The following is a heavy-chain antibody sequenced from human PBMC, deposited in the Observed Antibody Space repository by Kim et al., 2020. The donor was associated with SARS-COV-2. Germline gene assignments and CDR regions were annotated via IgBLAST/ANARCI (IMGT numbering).Heavy chain of an antibody. CDR2: IIPIFGTA. CDR1: GGTFSSYA. Sequence: SVKVSCKASGGTFSSYAISWVRQAPGQGLEWMVGIIPIFGTANYAQKFQGRVTITADESTSTAYMELSSLRSEDTAVYYCARGAYTIGYYYYYYYMDVWGKGTTVTVSS. D-gene: IGHD2-2*02. V-gene: IGHV1-69*13. CDR3: ARGAYTIGYYYYYYYMDV. J-gene: IGHJ6*03.